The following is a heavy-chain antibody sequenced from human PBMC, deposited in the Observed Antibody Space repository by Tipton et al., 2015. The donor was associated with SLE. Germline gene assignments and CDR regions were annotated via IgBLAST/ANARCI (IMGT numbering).Heavy chain of an antibody. CDR3: ARDDYGGQY. J-gene: IGHJ4*02. CDR1: GFNVRDNY. D-gene: IGHD4/OR15-4a*01. CDR2: IYSGSS. Sequence: LRLSCAASGFNVRDNYMSWIRQAPGKGLEWIGYIYSGSSYFNPSLRSRVSMSIDKSKNQFSLTMSSVTAADTAVYYCARDDYGGQYWGQGTLVTVSS. V-gene: IGHV4-59*02.